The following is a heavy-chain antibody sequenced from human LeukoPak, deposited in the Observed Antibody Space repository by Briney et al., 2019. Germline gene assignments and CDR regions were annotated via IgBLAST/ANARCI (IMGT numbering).Heavy chain of an antibody. Sequence: GGSLRLSCAASGFTFSSYSMNWVRQAPGKGLEWVSSISSSSSYIYYADSVKGRFTISRDNAKNSLYLQMNSLRAEDTAVYYCARVLDTAMAYFDYWGQGTLITVSS. CDR3: ARVLDTAMAYFDY. CDR2: ISSSSSYI. J-gene: IGHJ4*02. V-gene: IGHV3-21*01. D-gene: IGHD5-18*01. CDR1: GFTFSSYS.